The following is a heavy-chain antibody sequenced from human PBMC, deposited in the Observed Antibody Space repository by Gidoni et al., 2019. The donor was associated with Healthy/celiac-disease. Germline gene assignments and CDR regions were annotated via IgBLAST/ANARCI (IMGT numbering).Heavy chain of an antibody. CDR3: AREANYYGSGSYFY. CDR2: IIPIFGTA. V-gene: IGHV1-69*01. J-gene: IGHJ4*02. CDR1: GGTFSSYA. D-gene: IGHD3-10*01. Sequence: QVQLVQSGAEVKKPGSSVTVSCKASGGTFSSYAISWVRQAPGQGLEWMGGIIPIFGTANYEQKFQGRVTITADESTSTAYMELSSLRSEDTAVYYCAREANYYGSGSYFYWGQGTLVTVSS.